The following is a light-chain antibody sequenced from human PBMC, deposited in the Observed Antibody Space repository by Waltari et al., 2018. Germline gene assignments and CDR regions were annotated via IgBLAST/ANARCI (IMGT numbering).Light chain of an antibody. CDR1: QSVSSY. V-gene: IGKV3-11*01. J-gene: IGKJ4*01. CDR2: DAS. CDR3: QQRSNWPPLT. Sequence: EIVLTQSPATLSLSPGERATLSCRASQSVSSYLAWYQQKPGQAPRLLIYDASNRATGIPARFSGSWSRIDFTLTISSLEPEDFAVYYCQQRSNWPPLTFGGGTKVEIK.